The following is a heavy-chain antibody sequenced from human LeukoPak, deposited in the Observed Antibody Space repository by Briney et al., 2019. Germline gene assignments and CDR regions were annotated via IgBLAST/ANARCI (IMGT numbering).Heavy chain of an antibody. Sequence: GGSLRLSCAASGFTFSHFWMSWVRQAPGKGLEWVAYIKKSGSETYYVDSVKGRFTITRDNTRNSLFLQMYSLRAEDTAVYFCAREDGYCSGGNCYSYFDSWGQGTLVTVSS. V-gene: IGHV3-7*01. J-gene: IGHJ4*02. CDR1: GFTFSHFW. CDR2: IKKSGSET. CDR3: AREDGYCSGGNCYSYFDS. D-gene: IGHD2-15*01.